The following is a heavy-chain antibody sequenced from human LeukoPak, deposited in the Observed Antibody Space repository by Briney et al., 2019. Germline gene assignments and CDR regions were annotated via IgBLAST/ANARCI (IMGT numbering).Heavy chain of an antibody. J-gene: IGHJ6*03. CDR2: IYNTGST. Sequence: SETLSLTCIVSDYSISSGYYWGWIRQPPGKGLEWIGSIYNTGSTYYNPSLKSRVTISVDTSKNQFSLKLSSVTAADTAVYYCARVVSSWNEFVSADLIYYYYMDVWGKGTTVTVSS. V-gene: IGHV4-38-2*02. CDR3: ARVVSSWNEFVSADLIYYYYMDV. D-gene: IGHD1-1*01. CDR1: DYSISSGYY.